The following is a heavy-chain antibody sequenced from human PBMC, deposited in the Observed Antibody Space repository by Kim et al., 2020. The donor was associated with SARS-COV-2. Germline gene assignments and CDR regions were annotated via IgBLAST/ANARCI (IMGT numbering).Heavy chain of an antibody. CDR2: IYYSGST. V-gene: IGHV4-39*01. D-gene: IGHD3-10*01. CDR1: GGSISSSSYY. J-gene: IGHJ4*02. Sequence: SETLSLTCTVSGGSISSSSYYWGWIRQPPGKGLEWIGSIYYSGSTYYNPSLKSRVTISVDTSKNQFSLKLSSVTAADTAVYYCARHMWFGEVLDYWGQGTLVTVSS. CDR3: ARHMWFGEVLDY.